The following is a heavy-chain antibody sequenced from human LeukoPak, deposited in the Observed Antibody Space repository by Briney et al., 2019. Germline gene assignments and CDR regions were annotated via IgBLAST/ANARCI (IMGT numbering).Heavy chain of an antibody. J-gene: IGHJ5*02. CDR2: IYYSGST. D-gene: IGHD3-10*01. Sequence: SETPSLTCTVSGGSISSYYWSWIRQPPGKGLEWIGYIYYSGSTNYNPSLKSRVTISVDTSKNQFSLKLSSVTAADTAVYYCARSITMVRGERGWFDPWGQGTLVTVSS. V-gene: IGHV4-59*08. CDR1: GGSISSYY. CDR3: ARSITMVRGERGWFDP.